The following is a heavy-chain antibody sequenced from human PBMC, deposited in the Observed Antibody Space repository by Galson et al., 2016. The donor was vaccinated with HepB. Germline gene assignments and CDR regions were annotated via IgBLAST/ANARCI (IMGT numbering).Heavy chain of an antibody. CDR2: IYSGGRT. CDR1: GFTINNNY. Sequence: SLRLSCAVSGFTINNNYMSWVRQAPGEGLEWVSLIYSGGRTDYADSVKGRFIISRENSKNTVYLQMNSLRAEDTAVYYCARGYGSYHDYWGQGIQVTVSS. V-gene: IGHV3-66*01. CDR3: ARGYGSYHDY. D-gene: IGHD1-26*01. J-gene: IGHJ4*02.